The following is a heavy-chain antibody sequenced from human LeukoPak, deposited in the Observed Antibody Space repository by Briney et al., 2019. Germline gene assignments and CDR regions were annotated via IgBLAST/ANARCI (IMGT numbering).Heavy chain of an antibody. D-gene: IGHD6-19*01. CDR3: VRQPDSGRYGFDH. J-gene: IGHJ4*02. CDR2: IGSGGYT. Sequence: GGSLRLSCVVPGFTFKDYVIHWVRQTTGKGLEWVSAIGSGGYTYYADSVRGRFTISREDAETSLSLQMNNLRAEDTAVYYCVRQPDSGRYGFDHWGQGTLVTVSS. V-gene: IGHV3-13*01. CDR1: GFTFKDYV.